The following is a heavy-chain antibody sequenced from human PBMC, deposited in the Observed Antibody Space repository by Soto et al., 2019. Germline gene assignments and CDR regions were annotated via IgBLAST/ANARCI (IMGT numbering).Heavy chain of an antibody. CDR3: AREGRDSVLRFLEWLYAPGNSNGMDV. Sequence: ASVKVSCKASGYTFTSYGISWVRQAPGQGLEWMGWISAYNGNTNYAQKLQGRVTMTTDTSTSTAYMELRSLRSDDTAVYYCAREGRDSVLRFLEWLYAPGNSNGMDVWGQGTTVTVSS. J-gene: IGHJ6*02. V-gene: IGHV1-18*04. D-gene: IGHD3-3*01. CDR1: GYTFTSYG. CDR2: ISAYNGNT.